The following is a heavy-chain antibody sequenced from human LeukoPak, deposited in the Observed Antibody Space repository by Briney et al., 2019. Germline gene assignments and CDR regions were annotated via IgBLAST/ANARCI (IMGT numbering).Heavy chain of an antibody. D-gene: IGHD3-3*01. CDR2: ISSSSSYK. J-gene: IGHJ6*02. CDR3: ARNKVDYDFWSGYYAGYYYGMDV. V-gene: IGHV3-21*01. CDR1: GFTFSSYS. Sequence: PGGSLRLSCAASGFTFSSYSMIWVRQAPGKGLEWVSSISSSSSYKYYADSVKGRFTISRDNAKNSLYLQMNSLRAEDTAVYYCARNKVDYDFWSGYYAGYYYGMDVWGQGTTVTVSS.